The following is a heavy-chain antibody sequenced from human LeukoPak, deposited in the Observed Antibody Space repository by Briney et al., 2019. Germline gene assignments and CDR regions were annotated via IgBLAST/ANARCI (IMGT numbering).Heavy chain of an antibody. CDR1: GGSISSYY. J-gene: IGHJ4*02. V-gene: IGHV4-59*12. D-gene: IGHD2-8*01. CDR3: ARVSGYCPDGVCRFDF. CDR2: IYYSGST. Sequence: SQTLSLTCAVSGGSISSYYWSWIRQPPGKGLEWIGYIYYSGSTNYNPSLKSRVTISVDTSKNQFSLNLISVTAADTAVYYCARVSGYCPDGVCRFDFWGQGTLVTVSS.